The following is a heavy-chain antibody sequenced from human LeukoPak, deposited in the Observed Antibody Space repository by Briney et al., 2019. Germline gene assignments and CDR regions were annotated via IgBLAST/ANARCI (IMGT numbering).Heavy chain of an antibody. J-gene: IGHJ4*02. Sequence: HGESLKISCKGSGYSFTSYWIGWVRQMPGKGLEWMGIIYPGDSDTRYSPSFQGQVTISADKSISTAYLQWSSLKASDTAMYYCARHYFAAVAGTGGGFDYWGQGTLVTVSS. D-gene: IGHD6-19*01. CDR1: GYSFTSYW. CDR3: ARHYFAAVAGTGGGFDY. V-gene: IGHV5-51*01. CDR2: IYPGDSDT.